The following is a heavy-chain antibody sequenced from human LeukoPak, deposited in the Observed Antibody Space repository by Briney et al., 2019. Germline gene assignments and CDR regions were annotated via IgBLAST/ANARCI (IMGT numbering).Heavy chain of an antibody. D-gene: IGHD3-3*01. V-gene: IGHV4-59*01. CDR1: GGSISSYY. CDR2: IYYSGST. CDR3: ARVSDFWSGYHFDY. Sequence: SETLSLTCTVSGGSISSYYWSWIRQPPGKGLEWIGYIYYSGSTNYNPSLKSRVTISVDTSKNQFSLKLSSVTAADTAVYYCARVSDFWSGYHFDYWGQGTLVTVSS. J-gene: IGHJ4*02.